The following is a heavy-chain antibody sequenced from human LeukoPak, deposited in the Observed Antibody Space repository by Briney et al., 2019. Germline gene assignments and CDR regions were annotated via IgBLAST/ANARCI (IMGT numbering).Heavy chain of an antibody. J-gene: IGHJ5*02. CDR2: ISAYNGNT. CDR3: ARACYYGSGSYYSWFDP. CDR1: GYTFTSYG. V-gene: IGHV1-18*01. D-gene: IGHD3-10*01. Sequence: GASVKVSCKASGYTFTSYGISWVRQAPGQGLECMGWISAYNGNTNYAQKLQGRVTMTTDTSTSTAYMELRSLRSDDTAVYYCARACYYGSGSYYSWFDPWGQGTLVTVSS.